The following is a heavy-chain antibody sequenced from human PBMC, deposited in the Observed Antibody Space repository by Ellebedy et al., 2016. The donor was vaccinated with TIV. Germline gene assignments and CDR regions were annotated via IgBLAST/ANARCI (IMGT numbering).Heavy chain of an antibody. CDR1: GFTFRGYW. Sequence: GESLKISCAASGFTFRGYWMSLVRQAPGKGLEWVANIKQDGSEKDYTDPVRGRFTLSRHNARNSLSLQMNSRRGEDTAVYYCARGDGWRDYWGQGTLVTVFS. CDR3: ARGDGWRDY. J-gene: IGHJ4*02. D-gene: IGHD5-24*01. V-gene: IGHV3-7*04. CDR2: IKQDGSEK.